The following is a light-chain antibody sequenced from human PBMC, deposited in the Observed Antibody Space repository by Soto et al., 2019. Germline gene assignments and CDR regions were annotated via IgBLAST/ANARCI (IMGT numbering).Light chain of an antibody. Sequence: QSALTQPASVSGSPGQSITISCTGTISDVGGYNYVSWYQQHPGKAPKLMIYDVSNLPSGVSNRFSGSKSGNTASLTISGLQAEDEADYYCSSYTSSSTLVVFGGGTKLTVL. CDR2: DVS. J-gene: IGLJ2*01. CDR3: SSYTSSSTLVV. V-gene: IGLV2-14*01. CDR1: ISDVGGYNY.